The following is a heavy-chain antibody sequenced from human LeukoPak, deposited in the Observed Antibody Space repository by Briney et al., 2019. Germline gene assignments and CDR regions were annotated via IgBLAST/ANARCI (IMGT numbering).Heavy chain of an antibody. CDR1: GYTFTSYD. D-gene: IGHD3-3*01. V-gene: IGHV1-8*01. Sequence: ASVKVSCKASGYTFTSYDINWVRQATGQGLEWMGWMNPNSGNTSYAQKFQGRVTMTRNTSISTAYMELSSLRSEDTAVYYCASSPYYDFWSGYSSPNWFDPWGQGTLVTVSS. CDR2: MNPNSGNT. CDR3: ASSPYYDFWSGYSSPNWFDP. J-gene: IGHJ5*02.